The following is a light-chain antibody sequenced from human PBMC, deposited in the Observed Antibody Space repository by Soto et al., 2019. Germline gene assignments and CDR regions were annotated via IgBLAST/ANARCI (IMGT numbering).Light chain of an antibody. J-gene: IGLJ2*01. CDR1: NSNIGSFYD. V-gene: IGLV1-40*01. Sequence: QSVLTQPPSVSGAPGQRVTIPCTGSNSNIGSFYDVHWYQQLPGTVPKLLIYGDNSRPSGVPDRFSGSKSGTSASLAITGLQAEDEADYYCQSYDNSLSHVVFGGGTKLTVL. CDR3: QSYDNSLSHVV. CDR2: GDN.